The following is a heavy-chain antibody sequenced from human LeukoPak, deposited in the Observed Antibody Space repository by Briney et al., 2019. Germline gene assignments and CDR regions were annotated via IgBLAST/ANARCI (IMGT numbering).Heavy chain of an antibody. CDR1: GFTFRSYS. CDR2: ISSSSSYI. Sequence: GGSLRLSCAASGFTFRSYSMTWVRQAPGKGLEWVSSISSSSSYIYYADSVKGRFTISRDNAKNSLYLQMNSLRAEDTAVYYCARGFYCSGGSCYFMDYFDYWGQGTLVTVSS. D-gene: IGHD2-15*01. V-gene: IGHV3-21*01. CDR3: ARGFYCSGGSCYFMDYFDY. J-gene: IGHJ4*02.